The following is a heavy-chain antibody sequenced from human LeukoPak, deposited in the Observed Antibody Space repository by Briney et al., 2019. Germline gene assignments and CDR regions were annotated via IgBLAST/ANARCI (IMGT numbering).Heavy chain of an antibody. CDR2: MNPNSGNT. D-gene: IGHD6-13*01. CDR1: GYTFTSYD. CDR3: AGVRYSSRVDY. V-gene: IGHV1-8*01. J-gene: IGHJ4*02. Sequence: ASVKVSCKASGYTFTSYDINWVRQATGQGLEWMGWMNPNSGNTGYAQKFQGRVTMTRDTSISTAYMELSRLRSYDKAGYYWAGVRYSSRVDYWGQGTLVTVSS.